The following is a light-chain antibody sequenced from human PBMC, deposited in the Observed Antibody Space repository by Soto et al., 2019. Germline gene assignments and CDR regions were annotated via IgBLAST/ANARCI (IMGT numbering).Light chain of an antibody. CDR2: KAS. CDR1: QSVDTW. CDR3: QHYNDYSRR. V-gene: IGKV1-5*03. J-gene: IGKJ1*01. Sequence: DIQMTQSPSTLSASIGDRVTITCRASQSVDTWLAWYQQKPGKAPKLLIYKASSLQTGVPSRFSGSGAGTEFTLTISSLQTDDFATYYCQHYNDYSRRFGQGTKVEIK.